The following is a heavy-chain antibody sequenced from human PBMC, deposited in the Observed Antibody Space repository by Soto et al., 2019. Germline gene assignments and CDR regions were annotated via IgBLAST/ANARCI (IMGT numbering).Heavy chain of an antibody. CDR3: ARTAPMDAGDKYYYDF. D-gene: IGHD3-16*01. CDR2: IIPFFGTA. Sequence: QVQLVQSGAEVKKTGSSVKVSCKTSGGTFSTFGISWVRQAPGQGLEWMGGIIPFFGTAEYSQKFEDRIKITADESTNTVYIDLRSLTSEDTAIYYCARTAPMDAGDKYYYDFWGQGALVTVSS. V-gene: IGHV1-69*01. CDR1: GGTFSTFG. J-gene: IGHJ4*02.